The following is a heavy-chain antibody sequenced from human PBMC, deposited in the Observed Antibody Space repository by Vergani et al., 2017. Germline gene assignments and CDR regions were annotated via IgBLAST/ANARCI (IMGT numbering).Heavy chain of an antibody. Sequence: QVQLQESGPGLVKPSQTLSLTCTVSGGSISSGGYYWSWIRQHPGKGLEWIGYIYYSGSTYYNPSLKSRVTISVDTSKNQFSLKLSSVTAAATAVYYCARDRGSGSYAFDIWGQGTLVTVSS. J-gene: IGHJ4*02. CDR3: ARDRGSGSYAFDI. D-gene: IGHD3-10*01. CDR1: GGSISSGGYY. V-gene: IGHV4-31*03. CDR2: IYYSGST.